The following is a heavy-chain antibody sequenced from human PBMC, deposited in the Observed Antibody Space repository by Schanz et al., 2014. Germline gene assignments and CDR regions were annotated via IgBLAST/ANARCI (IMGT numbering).Heavy chain of an antibody. CDR3: ARDHPHRGVTGYYNDV. J-gene: IGHJ6*02. D-gene: IGHD3-9*01. V-gene: IGHV3-21*04. Sequence: EVQLVESGGGLVKPGGSLRLSCVASGFIFSSYNMNWVRQSPGKGLEWVSFLSSDSRHVYYVESAKGRFTISRDNAKNSLYLQMDSLRGEDTAVYYCARDHPHRGVTGYYNDVWGQGTSVTVSS. CDR1: GFIFSSYN. CDR2: LSSDSRHV.